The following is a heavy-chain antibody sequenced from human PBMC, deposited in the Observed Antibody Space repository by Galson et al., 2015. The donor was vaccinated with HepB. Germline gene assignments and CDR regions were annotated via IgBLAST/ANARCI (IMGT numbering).Heavy chain of an antibody. D-gene: IGHD5-18*01. CDR1: GYTFTSYG. Sequence: SVKASCKASGYTFTSYGISWVRQAPGQGLEWMGWISAYNGNTNYAQKLQGRVTMTTDTSTSTAYMELRSLRSDDTAVYYCAREPPRGYSYGYDYWGQGTLVTVSS. CDR3: AREPPRGYSYGYDY. J-gene: IGHJ4*02. CDR2: ISAYNGNT. V-gene: IGHV1-18*01.